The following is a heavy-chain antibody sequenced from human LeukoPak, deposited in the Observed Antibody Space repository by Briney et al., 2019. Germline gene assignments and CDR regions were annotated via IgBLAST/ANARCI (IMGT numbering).Heavy chain of an antibody. D-gene: IGHD3-22*01. J-gene: IGHJ4*02. CDR2: INANSGCT. Sequence: ASVKVSCKASGYTFTGYYMHWVRQAPGQGLEWMGWINANSGCTNYAQKFQGRVTMTRDTSISTAYMELSRLRSDDTAVYYCARLDYHDSSGPSQLRGTIDYWGQGTLVTVSS. V-gene: IGHV1-2*02. CDR3: ARLDYHDSSGPSQLRGTIDY. CDR1: GYTFTGYY.